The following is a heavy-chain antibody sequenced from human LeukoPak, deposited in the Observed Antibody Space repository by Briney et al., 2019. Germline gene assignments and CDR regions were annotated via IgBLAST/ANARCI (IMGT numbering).Heavy chain of an antibody. D-gene: IGHD3-10*01. CDR3: ARGDGFSGDY. CDR1: RFTFSSYY. V-gene: IGHV3-7*04. Sequence: GGYLRLSCAASRFTFSSYYMHWVRPAPGKGLEWVTNIHQDGNEKYYMDSVKGRFTISRDNAKNSLYLKRISLRVEDTDVYYCARGDGFSGDYWGQGTLVTVSS. CDR2: IHQDGNEK. J-gene: IGHJ4*02.